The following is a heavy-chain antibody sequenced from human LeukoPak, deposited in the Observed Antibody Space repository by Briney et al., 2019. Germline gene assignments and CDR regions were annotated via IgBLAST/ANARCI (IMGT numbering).Heavy chain of an antibody. Sequence: GGSLRLSCAASGFTFSSYAMSSVRQAPAKGLEWVSAISGSGGSTYYADSVKGWFTISRDNSKNRLYLQMNSLRAEDTAVYYCAKDLSFGYDFWSGYYTPFDYWGQGTLVTVSS. D-gene: IGHD3-3*01. V-gene: IGHV3-23*01. CDR2: ISGSGGST. J-gene: IGHJ4*02. CDR3: AKDLSFGYDFWSGYYTPFDY. CDR1: GFTFSSYA.